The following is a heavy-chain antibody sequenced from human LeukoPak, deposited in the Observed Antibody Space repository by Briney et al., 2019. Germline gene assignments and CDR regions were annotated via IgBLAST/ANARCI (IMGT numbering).Heavy chain of an antibody. J-gene: IGHJ4*02. Sequence: SETLSLTCTVSGGSISSGSYYWSWIRQPAGKGLEWIGRIYTSGSTNYNPSLKSRVTISVDTSKNQFSLKLSSVTAADTAVYYCARGRYLDWSLPPFDCWGQGTLVTVSS. D-gene: IGHD3-9*01. CDR3: ARGRYLDWSLPPFDC. CDR2: IYTSGST. CDR1: GGSISSGSYY. V-gene: IGHV4-61*02.